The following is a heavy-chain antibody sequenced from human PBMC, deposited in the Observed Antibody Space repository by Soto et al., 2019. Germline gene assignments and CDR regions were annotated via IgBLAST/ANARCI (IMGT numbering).Heavy chain of an antibody. CDR2: IYYSGST. CDR1: GDSISSSSYY. CDR3: ARHSLGLYWFDP. Sequence: QLQLQESGPGLVKPSETLSLTCTVSGDSISSSSYYWGWIRQPPGKGLEWIGSIYYSGSTYYNPSLKSRVTISVDTSKNQFSLKLRSVTAADTAVYYCARHSLGLYWFDPWGQGILVTVSS. V-gene: IGHV4-39*01. J-gene: IGHJ5*02. D-gene: IGHD7-27*01.